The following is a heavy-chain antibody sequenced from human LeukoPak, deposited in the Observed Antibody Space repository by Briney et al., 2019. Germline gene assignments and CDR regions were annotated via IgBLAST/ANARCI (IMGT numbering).Heavy chain of an antibody. CDR2: IYSTGST. Sequence: SETLSLTCSVSGGSLSSYYWNWIRQPAGKGLEWIGRIYSTGSTNYNPSLKSRVTMSVDTSKNQFSLDLNSVTAADTAVYYCAKDRPRYCSSTSCYFDYWGQGTLVTVSS. D-gene: IGHD2-2*01. J-gene: IGHJ4*02. V-gene: IGHV4-4*07. CDR3: AKDRPRYCSSTSCYFDY. CDR1: GGSLSSYY.